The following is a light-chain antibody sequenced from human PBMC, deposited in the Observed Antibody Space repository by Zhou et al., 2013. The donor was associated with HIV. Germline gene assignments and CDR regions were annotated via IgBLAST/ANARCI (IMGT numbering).Light chain of an antibody. CDR2: MAS. Sequence: DIHLTQSPSTLSASLGDRVTINCRASQTVGTWLAWYQQKPGKAPKLLIYMASSLKSGVPSRFSGSGSGSGTAFTLTITTLQPEDFATYYCQQYKRFYTFGQGTKLEI. CDR1: QTVGTW. CDR3: QQYKRFYT. J-gene: IGKJ2*01. V-gene: IGKV1-5*03.